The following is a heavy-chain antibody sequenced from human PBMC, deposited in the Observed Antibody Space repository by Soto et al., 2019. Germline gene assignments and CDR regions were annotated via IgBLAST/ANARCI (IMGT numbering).Heavy chain of an antibody. CDR2: INAGNGNT. D-gene: IGHD3-10*01. V-gene: IGHV1-3*01. J-gene: IGHJ3*02. CDR3: ARGSSITMDQGRTFDI. Sequence: ASVKVSCKASGYTFTSYAMHWVRQAPGQRLEWMGWINAGNGNTKYSQKFQGRVTITRDTSASTAYMELSSLSSEDTAVYYCARGSSITMDQGRTFDIRGQGTMVTLSS. CDR1: GYTFTSYA.